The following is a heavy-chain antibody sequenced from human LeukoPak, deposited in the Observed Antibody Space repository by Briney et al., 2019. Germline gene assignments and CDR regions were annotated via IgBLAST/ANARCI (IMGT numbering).Heavy chain of an antibody. D-gene: IGHD3-16*02. V-gene: IGHV3-21*01. CDR3: ARLLYDYIWGSSRSYYFDL. J-gene: IGHJ4*02. CDR1: GFTFSSYS. Sequence: VGSLRLSCAASGFTFSSYSMNWVRQAPGRGLEWVSSINSSSTYTYYADSLKGRFTISRDNAKNSVYLQVNSLRAEDTAVYYCARLLYDYIWGSSRSYYFDLWGQGTLVTVSS. CDR2: INSSSTYT.